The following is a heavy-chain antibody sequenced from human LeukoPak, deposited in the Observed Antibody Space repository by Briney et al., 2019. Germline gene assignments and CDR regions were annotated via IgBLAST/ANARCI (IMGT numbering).Heavy chain of an antibody. V-gene: IGHV4-34*01. CDR1: GGSFSGYY. D-gene: IGHD6-13*01. CDR2: INHSGST. J-gene: IGHJ5*02. Sequence: KPSETLSLTCAVYGGSFSGYYWSWIRQPPGKGLEWIGEINHSGSTNYNPSLKSRVTISVDTSKNQFSLKLSSVTAADTAVYYCARGDKVAAAATGWFDPWGQGTLVTVSS. CDR3: ARGDKVAAAATGWFDP.